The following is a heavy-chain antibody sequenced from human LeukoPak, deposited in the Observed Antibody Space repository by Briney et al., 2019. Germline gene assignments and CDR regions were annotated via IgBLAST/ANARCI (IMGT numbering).Heavy chain of an antibody. V-gene: IGHV4-30-4*08. D-gene: IGHD2-2*01. CDR3: ARGFRYCSSTSCYPYFDY. CDR1: GGSISSGDYY. Sequence: PSETLSLTCTVSGGSISSGDYYWSWIRQPPGKGLEWIGHIYYSGSTYYNPSLKSRVTISVDTSKNQFSLKLSSVTAADTAVYYCARGFRYCSSTSCYPYFDYWGQGTLVTVSS. CDR2: IYYSGST. J-gene: IGHJ4*02.